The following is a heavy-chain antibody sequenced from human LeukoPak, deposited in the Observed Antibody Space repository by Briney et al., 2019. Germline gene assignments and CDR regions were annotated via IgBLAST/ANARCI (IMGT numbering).Heavy chain of an antibody. V-gene: IGHV3-30*03. CDR3: ARGLRKAPNTFDY. CDR1: GFTFRTFG. J-gene: IGHJ4*02. CDR2: ISYDGNYK. D-gene: IGHD3-16*01. Sequence: GSLRLSCAASGFTFRTFGLHWVRQAPGKGLEWVALISYDGNYKHYADSVKGRFTISRDNAKNSLYLQMNSLRAEDTAVYYCARGLRKAPNTFDYWGQGTLVTVSS.